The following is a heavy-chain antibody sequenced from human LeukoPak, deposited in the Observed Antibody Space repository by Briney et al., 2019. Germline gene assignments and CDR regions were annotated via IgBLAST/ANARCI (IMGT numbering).Heavy chain of an antibody. V-gene: IGHV3-33*01. J-gene: IGHJ4*02. D-gene: IGHD4-17*01. CDR3: ARAGYGDPHFDF. CDR1: GFTFSKYG. CDR2: IWYDGSNK. Sequence: PGGSLRLSCAASGFTFSKYGTQWVRQAPPEGRECVAAIWYDGSNKYYGDPVKGGFPISRDNSKNTLSLEMNRRRAEDTAAYYCARAGYGDPHFDFWGEGTLVTVSS.